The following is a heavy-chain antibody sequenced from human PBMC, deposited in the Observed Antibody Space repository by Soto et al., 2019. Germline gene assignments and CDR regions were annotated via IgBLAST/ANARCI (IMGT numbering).Heavy chain of an antibody. J-gene: IGHJ5*02. CDR2: IYSGGST. D-gene: IGHD3-3*01. CDR3: AKSTYDFWSGYYKPRPLGWFDP. CDR1: GVTVSSNY. V-gene: IGHV3-53*01. Sequence: GGSLRLCCAASGVTVSSNYMSWVRQAPGKGLEWVSVIYSGGSTYYADSVKGRFTISRDNSKNTLYLQMNSLRAEDTAVYYCAKSTYDFWSGYYKPRPLGWFDPWGQGTLVTVSS.